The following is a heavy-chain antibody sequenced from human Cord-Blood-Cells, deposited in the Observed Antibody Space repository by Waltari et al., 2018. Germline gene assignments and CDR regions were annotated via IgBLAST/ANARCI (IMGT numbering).Heavy chain of an antibody. V-gene: IGHV3-74*01. Sequence: EVQLVESGGGLVQPGGSLRLSCAASGFTFSSYWMHWVRQAPGKGLVWVSRINSDGSSKSYADSVKGRFTISRDNAKNTLYLQMNSLRAEDTAVYYCASAYYYDSSGYYYYGMDVWGQGTTVTVSS. CDR2: INSDGSSK. CDR1: GFTFSSYW. CDR3: ASAYYYDSSGYYYYGMDV. D-gene: IGHD3-22*01. J-gene: IGHJ6*02.